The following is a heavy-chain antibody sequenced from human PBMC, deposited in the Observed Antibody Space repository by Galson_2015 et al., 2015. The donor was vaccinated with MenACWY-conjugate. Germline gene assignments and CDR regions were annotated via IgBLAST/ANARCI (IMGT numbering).Heavy chain of an antibody. CDR1: GFSLSSNGMR. CDR2: IDWDDKK. Sequence: PALVKPTQTLTLTCTFSGFSLSSNGMRMSWIRQPPGKALEWLARIDWDDKKFYSASLKTRLTISKDTSKNQVVLTMTNMDSVDTATYYCARIDYGNRFDGFQMWGQGIMVTVSS. D-gene: IGHD4/OR15-4a*01. V-gene: IGHV2-70*04. J-gene: IGHJ3*02. CDR3: ARIDYGNRFDGFQM.